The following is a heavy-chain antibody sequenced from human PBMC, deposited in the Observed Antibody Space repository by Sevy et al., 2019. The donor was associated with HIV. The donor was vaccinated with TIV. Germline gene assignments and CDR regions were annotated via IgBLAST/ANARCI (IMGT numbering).Heavy chain of an antibody. CDR3: ARDVSLGTTDGYYFDF. Sequence: ASVKVSCKASGYTFTSYYIHWVRQAPGQGLEWMGIIKPSGETTKYAQKFQGRLTLTKDTSTSKVYMELSSLRSEDTAVYFCARDVSLGTTDGYYFDFWGQGTLVTVSS. J-gene: IGHJ4*02. CDR2: IKPSGETT. D-gene: IGHD1-1*01. CDR1: GYTFTSYY. V-gene: IGHV1-46*01.